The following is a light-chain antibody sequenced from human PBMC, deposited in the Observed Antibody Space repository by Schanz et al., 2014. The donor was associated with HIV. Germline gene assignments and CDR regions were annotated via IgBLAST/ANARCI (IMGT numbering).Light chain of an antibody. CDR3: SSYTTTSTYV. Sequence: QSALTQPASVSGSPGQSITISCTGTSSDVGSYNLVSWYQQHPGKAPKLMIYDVSNRPSGVSNRFSGYKSGDTASLTISGLQAEDEADYYCSSYTTTSTYVFGAGTKLTVL. J-gene: IGLJ1*01. CDR2: DVS. V-gene: IGLV2-14*02. CDR1: SSDVGSYNL.